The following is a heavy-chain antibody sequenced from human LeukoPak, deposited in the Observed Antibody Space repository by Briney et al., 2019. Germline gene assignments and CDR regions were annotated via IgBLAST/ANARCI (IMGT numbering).Heavy chain of an antibody. CDR2: INHSGST. CDR3: ARGHYTYYDFG. D-gene: IGHD3-3*01. J-gene: IGHJ4*02. CDR1: GGSFSGYY. V-gene: IGHV4-34*01. Sequence: PLETLSLTCAVYGGSFSGYYWSWIRQPPGKGLEWIGEINHSGSTNYNPSLKSRVTISVDTSKNQFSLKLSSVTAADTAVYYCARGHYTYYDFGWGQGTLVTVSS.